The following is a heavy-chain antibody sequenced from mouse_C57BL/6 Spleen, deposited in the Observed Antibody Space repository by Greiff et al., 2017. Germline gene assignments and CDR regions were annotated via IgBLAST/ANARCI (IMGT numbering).Heavy chain of an antibody. Sequence: VQLQQSGAELVRPGASVKLSCTASGFNIKDYYMHWVKQRPEQGLEWIGRLDPEDGDTEYAPKFQGKATMTADTSSNPAYLQLISLTSEDTSVYYCTTYMYYGSSYRYFDVWGTGTTVTVSS. CDR1: GFNIKDYY. CDR2: LDPEDGDT. CDR3: TTYMYYGSSYRYFDV. V-gene: IGHV14-1*01. J-gene: IGHJ1*03. D-gene: IGHD1-1*01.